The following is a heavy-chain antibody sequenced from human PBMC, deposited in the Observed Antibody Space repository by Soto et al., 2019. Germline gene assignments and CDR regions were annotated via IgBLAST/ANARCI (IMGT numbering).Heavy chain of an antibody. V-gene: IGHV1-24*01. Sequence: QVQLVQSGAEVKKPGASVKVSCKVSGYTLTELSMHWVRQAPGKGLEWMGGFDPEDGETIYAQKFQGRVTMTEDTSTETAYMERSSLRSEDTAVYYCATVWRSLDYYGSGSRNWFDPWGQGTLVTVSS. J-gene: IGHJ5*02. CDR1: GYTLTELS. CDR3: ATVWRSLDYYGSGSRNWFDP. D-gene: IGHD3-10*01. CDR2: FDPEDGET.